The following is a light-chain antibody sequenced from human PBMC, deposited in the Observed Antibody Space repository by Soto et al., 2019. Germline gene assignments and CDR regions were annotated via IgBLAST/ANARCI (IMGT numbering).Light chain of an antibody. V-gene: IGKV1-27*01. CDR2: ATS. J-gene: IGKJ4*01. CDR1: QAISSY. Sequence: DIPLTQSPSSLSASVGDRVTITCRASQAISSYLAWYQQKPGKVPELLIYATSTLQSGAPSRFSGSGSGTAFTLTISSLQPEDVATYYCHKYNHAPTFGGGTKVEIK. CDR3: HKYNHAPT.